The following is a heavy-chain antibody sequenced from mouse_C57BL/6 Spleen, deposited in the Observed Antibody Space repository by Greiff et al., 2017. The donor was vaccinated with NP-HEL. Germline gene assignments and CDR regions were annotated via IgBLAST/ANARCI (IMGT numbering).Heavy chain of an antibody. J-gene: IGHJ1*03. CDR1: GYTFTSYW. V-gene: IGHV1-64*01. CDR2: IHPNSGST. D-gene: IGHD1-1*01. CDR3: ASYEGTWYFDV. Sequence: QVQLQQPGAELVKPGASVKLSCKASGYTFTSYWMHWVKQRPGQGLEWIGMIHPNSGSTNYNEKFKSKATLTVDKSSSTAYMQLSSLTSEDSAVYYCASYEGTWYFDVWGTGTTVTVSS.